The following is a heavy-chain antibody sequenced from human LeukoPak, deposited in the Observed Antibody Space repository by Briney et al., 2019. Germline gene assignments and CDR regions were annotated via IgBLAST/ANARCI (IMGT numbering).Heavy chain of an antibody. CDR1: GGSISSGSYY. V-gene: IGHV4-61*02. J-gene: IGHJ4*02. D-gene: IGHD3-22*01. Sequence: SETLSLTCTVSGGSISSGSYYWSWIRQPAGKGLEWIGCIYTSGSTNYNPSLKSRVTMSVDTSKNQFSLKLSSVTAADTAVYYCARDRYYYDSSGYDPYFDYWGQGTLVTVSS. CDR2: IYTSGST. CDR3: ARDRYYYDSSGYDPYFDY.